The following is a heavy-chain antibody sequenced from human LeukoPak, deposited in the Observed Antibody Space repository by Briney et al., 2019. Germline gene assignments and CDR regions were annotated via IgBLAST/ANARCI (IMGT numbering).Heavy chain of an antibody. CDR1: GYSISSDYY. Sequence: SETLSLTCTVSGYSISSDYYWGWIRQPPGKGLEWIGSIHHGGNTYCNPSLRSRVTISVDTSKNQFSLKLRSVTAADTAVYYCARDIGYSSGWGGDWGQGTLVTVSS. D-gene: IGHD6-25*01. J-gene: IGHJ4*02. CDR2: IHHGGNT. V-gene: IGHV4-38-2*02. CDR3: ARDIGYSSGWGGD.